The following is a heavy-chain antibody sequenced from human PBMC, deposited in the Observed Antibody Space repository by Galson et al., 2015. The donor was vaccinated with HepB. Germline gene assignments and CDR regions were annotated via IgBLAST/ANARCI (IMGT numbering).Heavy chain of an antibody. Sequence: QSGAEMKKPGESLRISCKGSGYSFTSYWVSWVRQMPGKGLEWMGRIDPSDSYTNYSPSFQGHVTISADKSISTAYLQWSSLRASDTAMYYCASLYCSSTSCYAGYYYGMDVWGQGTTVTVSS. D-gene: IGHD2-2*01. CDR3: ASLYCSSTSCYAGYYYGMDV. CDR1: GYSFTSYW. V-gene: IGHV5-10-1*01. J-gene: IGHJ6*02. CDR2: IDPSDSYT.